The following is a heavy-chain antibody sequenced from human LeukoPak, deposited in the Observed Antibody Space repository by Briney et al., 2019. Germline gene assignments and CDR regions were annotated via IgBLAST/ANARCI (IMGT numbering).Heavy chain of an antibody. CDR3: VKDGGIYPAWYFEY. J-gene: IGHJ4*02. CDR2: LSDTGSMI. CDR1: GFPFSTYA. V-gene: IGHV3-23*01. D-gene: IGHD1-26*01. Sequence: PGGSLRLSCAASGFPFSTYAMTWVRQAPGKGLEGVSTLSDTGSMIYYADSVKGRFTISRDNSKNTVYLQMNSLRADDTAVYYCVKDGGIYPAWYFEYWGQGTLVTVSS.